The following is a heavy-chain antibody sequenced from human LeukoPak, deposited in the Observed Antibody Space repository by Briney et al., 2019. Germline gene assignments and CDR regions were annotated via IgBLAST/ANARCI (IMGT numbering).Heavy chain of an antibody. Sequence: PSRTLSLTCTVSGGSISSGDYYWSWIRQPPGKGLEWIGYIFYSGNLYYNPSLKSRVTISVDTSKNQFSLKLSSVTAADTAVYYCARGTSSGLDYWGQGTLVTVSS. CDR1: GGSISSGDYY. V-gene: IGHV4-30-4*08. CDR3: ARGTSSGLDY. D-gene: IGHD6-19*01. J-gene: IGHJ4*02. CDR2: IFYSGNL.